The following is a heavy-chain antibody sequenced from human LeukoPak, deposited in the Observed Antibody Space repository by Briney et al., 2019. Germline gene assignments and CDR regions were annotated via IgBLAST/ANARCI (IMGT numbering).Heavy chain of an antibody. CDR1: GYTFTSYY. D-gene: IGHD3-9*01. Sequence: ASVKVSCKASGYTFTSYYMHWVRQAPGQGLEWMGIINPSGDRTSYAQKFQGRVTMTRDISTSTVYMELSSLRSEDTAVYYCARDGVYYDILTGGSNYYYYYYMDVWGKGATVTVSS. V-gene: IGHV1-46*01. CDR2: INPSGDRT. CDR3: ARDGVYYDILTGGSNYYYYYYMDV. J-gene: IGHJ6*03.